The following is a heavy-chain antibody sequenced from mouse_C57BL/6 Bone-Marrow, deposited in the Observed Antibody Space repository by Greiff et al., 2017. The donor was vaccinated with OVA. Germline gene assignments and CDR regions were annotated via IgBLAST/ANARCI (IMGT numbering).Heavy chain of an antibody. Sequence: VQLQQSGAELVKPGASVKMSCKASGYTFTSYWITWVKQRPGQGLEWIGDIYPGSGSTNYNEKFKSKATLTVDTSSSTAYMQLSSLTSEDSAVYYCARGHYYGSCFDYWGQGTTLTVSS. J-gene: IGHJ2*01. CDR2: IYPGSGST. V-gene: IGHV1-55*01. CDR1: GYTFTSYW. D-gene: IGHD1-1*01. CDR3: ARGHYYGSCFDY.